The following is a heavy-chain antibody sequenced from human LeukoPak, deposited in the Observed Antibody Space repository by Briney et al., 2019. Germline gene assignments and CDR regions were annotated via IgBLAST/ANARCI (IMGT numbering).Heavy chain of an antibody. J-gene: IGHJ5*02. CDR1: GYTFTGYY. Sequence: ASVTVSCKASGYTFTGYYMHWVRQAPRQGREWTVRINPNSGGTNYAQKFPGRVTIAEATYISTAYMELSRLRSDDTAVHSCARGAYIVVVTANLPYDWFDPAAQGTLVTVSS. D-gene: IGHD2-21*02. CDR3: ARGAYIVVVTANLPYDWFDP. V-gene: IGHV1-2*06. CDR2: INPNSGGT.